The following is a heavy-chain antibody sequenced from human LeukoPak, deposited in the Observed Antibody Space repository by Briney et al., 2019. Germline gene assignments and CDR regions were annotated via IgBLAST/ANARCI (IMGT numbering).Heavy chain of an antibody. CDR1: GDSISGYY. Sequence: PSETLSLTCTLSGDSISGYYWTWMRHPPGKGLEWIGYIYSSGSTKYNPSLESRVIISIDTSKNKFSLNLSSVTAEDTAVYYCAGLRNYCVLWGQGTLVIVSS. J-gene: IGHJ4*02. D-gene: IGHD3-10*02. CDR2: IYSSGST. V-gene: IGHV4-59*01. CDR3: AGLRNYCVL.